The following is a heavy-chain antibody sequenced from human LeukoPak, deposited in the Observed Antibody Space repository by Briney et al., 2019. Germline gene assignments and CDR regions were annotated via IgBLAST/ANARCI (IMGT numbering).Heavy chain of an antibody. J-gene: IGHJ6*03. CDR3: ARYYGSRILGYYMDV. CDR2: FYTSGST. D-gene: IGHD3-10*01. V-gene: IGHV4-4*07. CDR1: SASISSYS. Sequence: PSETLSLTCTVSSASISSYSWSWIRQPAGKGLEWIGRFYTSGSTNYNPSLKSRVTMSIDTSTNQFSLRLTSVAAADTAVYYCARYYGSRILGYYMDVWGKGTTVTVSS.